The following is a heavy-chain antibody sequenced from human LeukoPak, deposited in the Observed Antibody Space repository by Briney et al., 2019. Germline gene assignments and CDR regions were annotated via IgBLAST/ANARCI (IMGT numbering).Heavy chain of an antibody. J-gene: IGHJ4*02. Sequence: PGGFLRLSCAASGVTFSSYAMSWVRQAPGKGLEWVSAISGGGEYTYSADSVKGRFTISRDNSKNILYLQMNSLRVEDTAVYYCATTTYFDYIWGRFVSWGQGTLVTVSS. D-gene: IGHD3-16*01. CDR1: GVTFSSYA. CDR2: ISGGGEYT. V-gene: IGHV3-23*01. CDR3: ATTTYFDYIWGRFVS.